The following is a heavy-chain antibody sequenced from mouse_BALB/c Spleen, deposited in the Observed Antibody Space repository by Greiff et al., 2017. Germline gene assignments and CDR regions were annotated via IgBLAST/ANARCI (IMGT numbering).Heavy chain of an antibody. V-gene: IGHV1-4*02. D-gene: IGHD1-2*01. CDR1: GYTFTSYT. Sequence: QVQLKESAAELARPGASVKMSCKASGYTFTSYTMHWVKQRPGQGLEWIGYINPSSGYTEYNQKFKDKTTLTADKSSSTAYMQLSSLTSEDSAVYYCARDYYGYLYYFDYWGQGTTLTVSS. J-gene: IGHJ2*01. CDR3: ARDYYGYLYYFDY. CDR2: INPSSGYT.